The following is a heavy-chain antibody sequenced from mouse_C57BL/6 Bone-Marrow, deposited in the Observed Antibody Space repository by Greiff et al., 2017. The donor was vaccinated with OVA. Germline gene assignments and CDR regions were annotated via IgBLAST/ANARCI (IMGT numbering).Heavy chain of an antibody. V-gene: IGHV3-5*01. J-gene: IGHJ3*01. CDR3: ARDRDYGNYLFAY. CDR1: GISITTGNYR. CDR2: IYYSGTI. Sequence: DVQLQESGPGLVKPSQTVFLTCTVTGISITTGNYRWSWIRQFPGNKLEWIGYIYYSGTITYNPSLTSRTTITRDTPKNQFFLEMNSLTAEDTATYYCARDRDYGNYLFAYWGQGTLVTVSA. D-gene: IGHD2-1*01.